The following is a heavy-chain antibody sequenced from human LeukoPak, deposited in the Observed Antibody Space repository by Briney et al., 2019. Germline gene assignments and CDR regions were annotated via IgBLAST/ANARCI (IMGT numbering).Heavy chain of an antibody. CDR3: ARAKGIASSRTFFDY. CDR2: IIPIFGTA. CDR1: GYTFTSYG. D-gene: IGHD6-13*01. J-gene: IGHJ4*02. V-gene: IGHV1-69*05. Sequence: ASVKVSCKASGYTFTSYGISWVRQAPGQGLEWMGGIIPIFGTANYAQKFQGRVTITTDESTSTAYMELSSLRSEDTAVYYCARAKGIASSRTFFDYWGQGTLVTVSS.